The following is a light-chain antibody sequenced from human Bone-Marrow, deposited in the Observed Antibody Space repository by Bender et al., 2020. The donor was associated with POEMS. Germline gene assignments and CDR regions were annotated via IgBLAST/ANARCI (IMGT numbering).Light chain of an antibody. V-gene: IGLV2-14*03. CDR1: SSDVGAFNY. Sequence: QSALTQPASVSGSPGQSITISCTGTSSDVGAFNYVSCYHQHPGEAPKLMIYDVSHRPSGVSDRFSGSKSGNTASLTISGLQAEDEADYYCSSYTSSSTWMFGGGTKLTVL. J-gene: IGLJ3*02. CDR2: DVS. CDR3: SSYTSSSTWM.